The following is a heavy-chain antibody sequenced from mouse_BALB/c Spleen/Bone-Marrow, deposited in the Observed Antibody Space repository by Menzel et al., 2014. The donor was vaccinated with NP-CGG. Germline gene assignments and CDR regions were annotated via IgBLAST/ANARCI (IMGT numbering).Heavy chain of an antibody. CDR3: TRLHYYGYSAY. V-gene: IGHV4-1*02. CDR1: GFDFSRYW. Sequence: LVESGGSLKLSCAASGFDFSRYWMSWVRQAPGKGLEWIGEINPDSSTINYTPSLKDKFIISRVNAKNTLYLQKSKVRSEDTALYYCTRLHYYGYSAYWGQGTLVTVST. CDR2: INPDSSTI. D-gene: IGHD1-2*01. J-gene: IGHJ3*01.